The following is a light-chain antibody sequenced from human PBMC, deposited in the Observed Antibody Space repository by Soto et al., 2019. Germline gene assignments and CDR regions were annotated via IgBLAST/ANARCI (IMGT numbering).Light chain of an antibody. CDR3: QQRSNWPRT. Sequence: ESVLRQSPATLSLSPGERATLSCRASQSIGSVLALYQQKVGQAPRLLICDASNRATGIPARFSGSGSGADFTLTISSLEPEDLAVYNGQQRSNWPRTFGQGTKVEIK. CDR1: QSIGSV. V-gene: IGKV3-11*01. J-gene: IGKJ1*01. CDR2: DAS.